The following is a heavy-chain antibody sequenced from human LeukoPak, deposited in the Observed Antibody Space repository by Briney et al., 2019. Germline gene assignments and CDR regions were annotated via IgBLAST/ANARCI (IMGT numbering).Heavy chain of an antibody. D-gene: IGHD3-10*01. V-gene: IGHV3-20*04. CDR2: INWNGGST. J-gene: IGHJ4*02. CDR3: ARVNYGSGSYTYYFDY. CDR1: GFTFDDYG. Sequence: GGSLRLSCAASGFTFDDYGMSWVRQAPGEGLEWVSGINWNGGSTGYADSVKGRFTISGDNAKNSLYLQMNSLRAEDTALYYCARVNYGSGSYTYYFDYWGQGTLVTVSS.